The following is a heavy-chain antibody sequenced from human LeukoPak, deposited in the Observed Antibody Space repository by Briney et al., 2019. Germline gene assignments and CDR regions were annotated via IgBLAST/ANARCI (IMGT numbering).Heavy chain of an antibody. CDR1: GGXXSXXXXX. Sequence: SETLSLTCTVSGGXXSXXXXXXGXXXXXPXXGXEXXGSIFYSGTTHYNPSIKSRVTISVDTSKNQFSLKLSSVTAADTAVYYCARLSNYGGHSGDGYWGQGTLVTVSS. V-gene: IGHV4-39*01. CDR3: ARLSNYGGHSGDGY. CDR2: IFYSGTT. J-gene: IGHJ4*02. D-gene: IGHD4-23*01.